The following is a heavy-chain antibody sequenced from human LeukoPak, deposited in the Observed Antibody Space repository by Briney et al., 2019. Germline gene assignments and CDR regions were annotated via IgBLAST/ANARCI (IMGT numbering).Heavy chain of an antibody. D-gene: IGHD7-27*01. V-gene: IGHV4-30-2*01. CDR1: GGSISSGGYY. CDR3: ARTWPGADAFDI. CDR2: IYHSGST. J-gene: IGHJ3*02. Sequence: SETLSLTCTVSGGSISSGGYYWSWIRQPPGKGLEWIGYIYHSGSTYYNPSLKSRVTISVDRSKNQFSLKLSSVTAADTAVYYCARTWPGADAFDIWGQGTMVTVSS.